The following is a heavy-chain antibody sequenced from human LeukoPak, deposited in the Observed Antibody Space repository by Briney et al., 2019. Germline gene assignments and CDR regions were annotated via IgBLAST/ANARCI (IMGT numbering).Heavy chain of an antibody. CDR1: GGSIRSSYYY. D-gene: IGHD4/OR15-4a*01. CDR2: IYDSGST. J-gene: IGHJ5*01. Sequence: SETLSLTCTVSGGSIRSSYYYWGWIRQPPGKGLEWIGSIYDSGSTYYNPSLKSRVTISVDTSKNQFSLKLNSVTAADTAVYYCVRHDGRGGATMGAFDSWGQGSLVTVSS. V-gene: IGHV4-39*01. CDR3: VRHDGRGGATMGAFDS.